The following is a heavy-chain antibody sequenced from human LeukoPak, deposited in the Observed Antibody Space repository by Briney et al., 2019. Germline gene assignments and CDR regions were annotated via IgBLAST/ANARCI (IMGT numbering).Heavy chain of an antibody. CDR2: INSDESST. CDR3: ARGGRSSYGYLSY. Sequence: TGGSLRLSCAASGFTFSSYWMHWVRQAPGKGLVWVSDINSDESSTSYADSVKGRFTISRDNAKSTLYLQMNSLRAEDTAVYYCARGGRSSYGYLSYWGQGTLVTVSS. CDR1: GFTFSSYW. D-gene: IGHD5-18*01. J-gene: IGHJ4*02. V-gene: IGHV3-74*01.